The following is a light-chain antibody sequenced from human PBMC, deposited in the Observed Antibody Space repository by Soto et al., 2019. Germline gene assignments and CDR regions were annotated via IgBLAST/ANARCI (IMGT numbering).Light chain of an antibody. CDR3: QQRDDLYT. J-gene: IGKJ2*01. Sequence: IVLTQSPATLPLSPGERATLSCRASQFVTNNVAWYQQKPGQAPRLLISDGLIRASGIPASFVGSGSGTDFTLTITGLQPEDFQVYFCQQRDDLYTFGQGTKLQIK. V-gene: IGKV3-11*01. CDR2: DGL. CDR1: QFVTNN.